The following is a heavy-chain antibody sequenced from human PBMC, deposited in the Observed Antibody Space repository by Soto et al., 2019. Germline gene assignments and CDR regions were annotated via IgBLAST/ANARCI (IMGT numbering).Heavy chain of an antibody. CDR3: ARDRGVRRDGYSPFDY. D-gene: IGHD4-4*01. V-gene: IGHV3-21*01. J-gene: IGHJ4*02. CDR1: GFTFSSYS. CDR2: ISSSSSYI. Sequence: EVQLVESGGGLVKPGGSLRLSCAASGFTFSSYSMNWVRQAPGKGLEWVSSISSSSSYIYYADSVKGRFTISRDNAKNSLYLQMNSLRAEDTAVYYCARDRGVRRDGYSPFDYWGQGTLVTVSS.